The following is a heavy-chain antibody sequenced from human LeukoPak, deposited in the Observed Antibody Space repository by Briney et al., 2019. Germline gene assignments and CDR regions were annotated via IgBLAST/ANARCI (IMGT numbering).Heavy chain of an antibody. D-gene: IGHD3-16*01. CDR2: ISYDGSNK. Sequence: GGSLRLSCAASGFTFSSHGMHWVRQALGKGLEWVAVISYDGSNKYYADSVKGRFTISRDNSKNTLYLQMNSLRAEDTAVYYCARRGQIDYWGQGTLVTVSS. CDR1: GFTFSSHG. V-gene: IGHV3-30*03. J-gene: IGHJ4*02. CDR3: ARRGQIDY.